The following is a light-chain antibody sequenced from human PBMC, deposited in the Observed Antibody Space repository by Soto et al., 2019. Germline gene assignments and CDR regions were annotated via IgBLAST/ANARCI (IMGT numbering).Light chain of an antibody. CDR3: QQRSNWPPWT. V-gene: IGKV3-11*01. J-gene: IGKJ1*01. Sequence: EIVLTQSPATLSLSPGERATLSCRASQSVSSYLAWYQQKPGQAPRLLIYDASNRATGIPARFSGSVSGTDFTLTISNLEPEDFAVYYCQQRSNWPPWTFGQGTKVEIK. CDR2: DAS. CDR1: QSVSSY.